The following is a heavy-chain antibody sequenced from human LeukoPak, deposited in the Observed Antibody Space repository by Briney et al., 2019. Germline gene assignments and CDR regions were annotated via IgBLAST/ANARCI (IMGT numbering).Heavy chain of an antibody. V-gene: IGHV3-30*04. Sequence: GGPLRLSCAASGFNFNSYAVHWVRQAPGKGLEWVAFISYDGSKTYHADSVKGRFTISRDTSKATLYLQMNSLRAEDTAVYYCATELRILSWGVDAFDIWGQGTMVTVCS. CDR1: GFNFNSYA. J-gene: IGHJ3*02. D-gene: IGHD3-10*01. CDR2: ISYDGSKT. CDR3: ATELRILSWGVDAFDI.